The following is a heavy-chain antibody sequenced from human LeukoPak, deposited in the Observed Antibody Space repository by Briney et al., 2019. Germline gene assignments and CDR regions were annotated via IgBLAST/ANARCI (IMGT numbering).Heavy chain of an antibody. V-gene: IGHV3-23*01. CDR1: GFTFCSYA. CDR3: AKEYSSSSKDAFDI. CDR2: IRGSGGST. Sequence: GGALRLSCAAPGFTFCSYAMSWGRPAPGEGLGWVSAIRGSGGSTYYADSVKGRFTISRDNSKNTLYLQMNSLRAEDTAVYYCAKEYSSSSKDAFDIWGQGTMVTVSS. J-gene: IGHJ3*02. D-gene: IGHD6-6*01.